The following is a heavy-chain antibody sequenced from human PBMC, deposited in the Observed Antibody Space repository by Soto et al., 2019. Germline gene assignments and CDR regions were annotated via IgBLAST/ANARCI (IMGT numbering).Heavy chain of an antibody. CDR1: GFTFSSYG. CDR3: AKDPSHYYDSSGYPYYYGMDV. CDR2: ISYDGSNK. Sequence: QVQLVESGGGVVQPGRSLRLSCAASGFTFSSYGMHWVRQAPGKGLEWVAVISYDGSNKYYADSVKGRFTISRDNSKNTLYLQMNSLIAEDTAVYHCAKDPSHYYDSSGYPYYYGMDVWGQGTTVTVSS. D-gene: IGHD3-22*01. V-gene: IGHV3-30*18. J-gene: IGHJ6*02.